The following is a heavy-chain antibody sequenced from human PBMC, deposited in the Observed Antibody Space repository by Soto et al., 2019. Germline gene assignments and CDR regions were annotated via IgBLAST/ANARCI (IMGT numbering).Heavy chain of an antibody. CDR1: GGTFSSYA. D-gene: IGHD3-3*01. CDR2: IIPIFGTA. J-gene: IGHJ6*02. CDR3: ASRSQVFGVINDGMDV. Sequence: QVQLVQSGAEVKKPGSSVKVSCKASGGTFSSYAISWVRQAPGQGLEWMGGIIPIFGTANYAQKFQGRVTIAADESTSTAYMELSSLRSEDTAVYYCASRSQVFGVINDGMDVWGQGTTVTVSS. V-gene: IGHV1-69*01.